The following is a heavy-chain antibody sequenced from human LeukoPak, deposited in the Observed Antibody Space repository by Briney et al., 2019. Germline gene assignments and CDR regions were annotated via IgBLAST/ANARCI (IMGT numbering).Heavy chain of an antibody. J-gene: IGHJ4*02. Sequence: GASVKVSCKASGGTFSSYAISWVRQAPGQGLEWMGWINPNSGGTNYAQKFQGRVTMTRDTSISTAYMELSRLRSDDTAVYYCARAVIALGYSYGYFDYWGQGTLVTVSS. D-gene: IGHD5-18*01. CDR2: INPNSGGT. V-gene: IGHV1-2*02. CDR1: GGTFSSYA. CDR3: ARAVIALGYSYGYFDY.